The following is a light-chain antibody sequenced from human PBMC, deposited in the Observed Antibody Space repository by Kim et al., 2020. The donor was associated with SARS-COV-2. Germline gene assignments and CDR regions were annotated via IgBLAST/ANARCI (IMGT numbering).Light chain of an antibody. V-gene: IGLV2-14*03. CDR2: DVS. CDR3: ASYTNRIYV. Sequence: PGMLIAISCTLTSSDFNCYNYVSWYQQHPGKAPKLMISDVSNRPSGVSARFSGSKSGDTASLTISGLQPEDEADYYCASYTNRIYVFATGTKVTVL. CDR1: SSDFNCYNY. J-gene: IGLJ1*01.